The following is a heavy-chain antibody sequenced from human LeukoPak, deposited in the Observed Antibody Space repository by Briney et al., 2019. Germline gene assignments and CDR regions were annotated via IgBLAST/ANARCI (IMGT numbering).Heavy chain of an antibody. J-gene: IGHJ6*02. D-gene: IGHD2-15*01. CDR3: TRGSTGIVVVVAATPEYYYYYGMDV. CDR2: IRSKAYGGTT. V-gene: IGHV3-49*03. Sequence: PGGSLRLSCTASGFTFGDYAMSWFRQAPGKGLEWVGFIRSKAYGGTTEYAASVKGRFTISRDDSKSIAYLQMNSLKTEDTAVYYCTRGSTGIVVVVAATPEYYYYYGMDVWGQGTTVTVSS. CDR1: GFTFGDYA.